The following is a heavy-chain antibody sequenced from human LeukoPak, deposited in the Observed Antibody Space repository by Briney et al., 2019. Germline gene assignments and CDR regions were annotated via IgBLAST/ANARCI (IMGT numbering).Heavy chain of an antibody. CDR2: IYYNGRT. D-gene: IGHD3-10*01. CDR1: GDSINNNNYY. Sequence: PSETLSLTCTVSGDSINNNNYYWGWIRQPPGKGLEWIGNIYYNGRTYYSPSLKSRGTISVDTSKNQFSLKLSSVTAADTAVYYCARQENDYYGSGSADYWGQGTLVTVSS. V-gene: IGHV4-39*01. J-gene: IGHJ4*02. CDR3: ARQENDYYGSGSADY.